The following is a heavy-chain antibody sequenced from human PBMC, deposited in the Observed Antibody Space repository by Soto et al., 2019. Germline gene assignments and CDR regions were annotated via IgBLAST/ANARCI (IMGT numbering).Heavy chain of an antibody. CDR2: INHSGST. J-gene: IGHJ5*02. V-gene: IGHV4-34*01. CDR3: ARARYYDFWSGYYRSGGNWFDP. Sequence: TSETLSLTCAVYGGSFSGYYWSWIRQPPGKGPEWIGEINHSGSTNYNPSLKSRVTISVDTSKNQFSLKLSSVTAADTAVYYCARARYYDFWSGYYRSGGNWFDPWGQGTLVTVSS. CDR1: GGSFSGYY. D-gene: IGHD3-3*01.